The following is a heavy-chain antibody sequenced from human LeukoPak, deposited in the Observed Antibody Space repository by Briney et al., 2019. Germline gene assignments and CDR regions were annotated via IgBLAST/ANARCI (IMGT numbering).Heavy chain of an antibody. J-gene: IGHJ3*02. CDR3: ARGRTNDAFDI. V-gene: IGHV1-69*06. D-gene: IGHD1-7*01. CDR1: GGTFSSYA. Sequence: ASVKVSCKASGGTFSSYAISWVRQAPGQGLEWMGGIIPIFGTANYAQKFQGRVTITADKSTSTAYMELSSLRSEDTAVYYCARGRTNDAFDIWGQGTMVTVSS. CDR2: IIPIFGTA.